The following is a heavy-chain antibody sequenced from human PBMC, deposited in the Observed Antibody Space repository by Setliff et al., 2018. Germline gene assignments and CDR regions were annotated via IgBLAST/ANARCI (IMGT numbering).Heavy chain of an antibody. Sequence: ASVKVSCKASGYTFTDFGINWVRQAPGQGLEWMGWISPHTGNSYSAQRFQGRLTLTTDKSTSTAYMELKSLRSDDTAVYYCARINFYVSSGYYYAPDYWGQGTLVTVSS. CDR1: GYTFTDFG. CDR3: ARINFYVSSGYYYAPDY. CDR2: ISPHTGNS. D-gene: IGHD3-22*01. J-gene: IGHJ4*02. V-gene: IGHV1-18*01.